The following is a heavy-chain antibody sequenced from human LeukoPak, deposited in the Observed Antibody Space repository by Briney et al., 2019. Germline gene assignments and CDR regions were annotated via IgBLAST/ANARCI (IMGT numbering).Heavy chain of an antibody. CDR1: GDSISSGNSY. D-gene: IGHD5-12*01. J-gene: IGHJ4*02. CDR2: IYYSGST. V-gene: IGHV4-61*01. Sequence: PSETLSLTCSVSGDSISSGNSYWSWIRQPPGKGLEWIGYIYYSGSTKYNPSLKSRVTISGDTSKKQFSLKLSSVTTADTAVYYCARGYSGYDPTYFDYWGQGTLVTVSS. CDR3: ARGYSGYDPTYFDY.